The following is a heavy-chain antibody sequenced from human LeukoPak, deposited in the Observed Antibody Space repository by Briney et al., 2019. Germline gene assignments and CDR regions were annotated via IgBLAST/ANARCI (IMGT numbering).Heavy chain of an antibody. J-gene: IGHJ6*03. D-gene: IGHD3-3*01. Sequence: GGSLRLSCAASGFTFDDYGMSWVRQAPGKGLEWVSSINWSDGNTGYADSVKGRFTISRDNAKNSLYLQMNSLRVEDTGLYYCARDGGEYRFLEWLSPPYMDVWGKGTTVTVSS. CDR3: ARDGGEYRFLEWLSPPYMDV. CDR1: GFTFDDYG. V-gene: IGHV3-20*04. CDR2: INWSDGNT.